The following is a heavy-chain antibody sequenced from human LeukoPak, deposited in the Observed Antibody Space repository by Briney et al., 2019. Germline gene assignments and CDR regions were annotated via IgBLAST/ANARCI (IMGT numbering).Heavy chain of an antibody. CDR2: IKQDGSEK. V-gene: IGHV3-7*01. D-gene: IGHD4-17*01. CDR1: GFTFSSYW. J-gene: IGHJ6*02. Sequence: PGGSLRLSCAASGFTFSSYWMSWVRQAPGKGLEWVANIKQDGSEKYYVDSVKGRFTISRDNAKNSLYLQMNSLRAEDTAVYYCAREGPRTVTTTRTYYYYGMDVWGQGTTVTVSS. CDR3: AREGPRTVTTTRTYYYYGMDV.